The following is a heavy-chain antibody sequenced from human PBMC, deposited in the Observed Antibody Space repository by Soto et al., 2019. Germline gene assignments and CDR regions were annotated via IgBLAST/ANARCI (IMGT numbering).Heavy chain of an antibody. CDR3: AKDIVRYTYGACDN. J-gene: IGHJ4*02. Sequence: QVQLVESGGAVVQPGISLRLSCAASGFTFSSYGMYWIRQAPGKGLEWVAAISYDGSNKFHADSVKGRFTISRDNSQNTLYLQMNSLSTEDTAVYYCAKDIVRYTYGACDNWGQGALVTVSS. D-gene: IGHD5-18*01. V-gene: IGHV3-30*18. CDR2: ISYDGSNK. CDR1: GFTFSSYG.